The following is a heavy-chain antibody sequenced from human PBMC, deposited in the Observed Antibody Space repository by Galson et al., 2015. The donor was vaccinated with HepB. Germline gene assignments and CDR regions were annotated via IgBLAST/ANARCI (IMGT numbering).Heavy chain of an antibody. V-gene: IGHV3-7*03. CDR1: GFTFSNAW. D-gene: IGHD6-19*01. Sequence: SLRLSCAASGFTFSNAWMSWVRQAPGKGLEWVANIKQDGSEKYYVDSVKGRFTISRDNAKNSLYLQMNSLRAEDTAVYYCARGGYSSGWYPDYWGQGTLVTVSS. CDR3: ARGGYSSGWYPDY. J-gene: IGHJ4*02. CDR2: IKQDGSEK.